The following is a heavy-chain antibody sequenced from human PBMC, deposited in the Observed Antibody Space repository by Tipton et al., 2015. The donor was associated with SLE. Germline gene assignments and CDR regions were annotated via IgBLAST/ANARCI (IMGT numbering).Heavy chain of an antibody. Sequence: TLSLNCAVSGFSISSGYFWAWIRQPPGQGLEWIGSINHSRGTNYNPSLNSRVTISGDTSKNQFSLTLTSVTAADTAVYYCAREPTNYYGSGSHYSDYWGQGTLVTVSS. J-gene: IGHJ4*02. CDR3: AREPTNYYGSGSHYSDY. D-gene: IGHD3-10*01. CDR2: INHSRGT. V-gene: IGHV4-38-2*01. CDR1: GFSISSGYF.